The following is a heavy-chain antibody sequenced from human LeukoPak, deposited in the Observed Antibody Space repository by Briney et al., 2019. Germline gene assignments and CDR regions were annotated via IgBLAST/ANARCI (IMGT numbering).Heavy chain of an antibody. CDR3: AKDRIVVARDAFDL. Sequence: GGSLILSCAASGFTFSSYAMCWVRQAPGKGLEWGSAISGSGGSTYYADYVKGRFTIARDNSKNTLNLQTITPADADMAVYSCAKDRIVVARDAFDLWAQGTMLTVSS. J-gene: IGHJ3*01. CDR1: GFTFSSYA. D-gene: IGHD3-22*01. V-gene: IGHV3-23*01. CDR2: ISGSGGST.